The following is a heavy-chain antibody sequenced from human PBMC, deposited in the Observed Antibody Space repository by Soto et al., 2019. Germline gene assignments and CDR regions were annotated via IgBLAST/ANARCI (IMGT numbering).Heavy chain of an antibody. CDR2: IYYSGST. Sequence: QVQLQESGPGLVKPSQTLSLTCTVSGGSISSGGYYWSWIRQHPGKGLEWIGYIYYSGSTYYNPSLMSRVTISVDTSKNQFSLKLSSVPAADTAVYYCARMSFNLVYYDFWSGYTNWFDPWGQGTLVTVSS. CDR3: ARMSFNLVYYDFWSGYTNWFDP. J-gene: IGHJ5*02. V-gene: IGHV4-31*03. D-gene: IGHD3-3*01. CDR1: GGSISSGGYY.